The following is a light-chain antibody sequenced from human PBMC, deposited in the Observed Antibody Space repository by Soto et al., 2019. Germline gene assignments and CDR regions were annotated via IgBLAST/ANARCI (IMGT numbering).Light chain of an antibody. V-gene: IGKV1-16*01. CDR2: AAS. CDR3: QQYNPYSRT. Sequence: DIQMTQSPSSLSASVGDRVTITCQASQDIRNYLNWYQQKPGKAPKLLIYAASSLQSGVPSRFSGSGSGTDFTLTISSLQRDDFAIYYCQQYNPYSRTFGQGTKVEIK. CDR1: QDIRNY. J-gene: IGKJ1*01.